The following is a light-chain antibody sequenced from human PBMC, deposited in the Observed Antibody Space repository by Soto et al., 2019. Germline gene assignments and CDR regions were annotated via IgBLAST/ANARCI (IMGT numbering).Light chain of an antibody. CDR1: SSDVGGFNY. J-gene: IGLJ1*01. Sequence: QSALTQPASVSGSPGQSITISCTGSSSDVGGFNYVSWYQQHPGKAPKLMICEVTNRPSGVSNRFSGSKSGNTASLTISGLQAEDEADNYCSSYTSSSTLVFGTGTKLTVL. CDR2: EVT. CDR3: SSYTSSSTLV. V-gene: IGLV2-14*01.